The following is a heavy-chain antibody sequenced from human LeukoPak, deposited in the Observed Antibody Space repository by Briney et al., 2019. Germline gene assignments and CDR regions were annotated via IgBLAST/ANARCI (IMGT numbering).Heavy chain of an antibody. V-gene: IGHV3-15*01. Sequence: PGRSLRLSCAASGFTFSSYAMHWVRQAPGKGLEWVGRIKSKTDGGTTDYAAPVKGRFTISRDDSKNTLYLQMNSLKTEDTAVYYCTTDYGPTVTEPYWGQGTLVTVSS. D-gene: IGHD4-17*01. J-gene: IGHJ4*02. CDR2: IKSKTDGGTT. CDR1: GFTFSSYA. CDR3: TTDYGPTVTEPY.